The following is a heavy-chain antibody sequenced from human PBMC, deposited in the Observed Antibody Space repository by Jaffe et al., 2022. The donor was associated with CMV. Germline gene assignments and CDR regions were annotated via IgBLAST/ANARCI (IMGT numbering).Heavy chain of an antibody. D-gene: IGHD3-22*01. J-gene: IGHJ6*02. CDR2: IYYSGST. CDR1: GGSISSYY. CDR3: ARAGDYYDSSAHTLGHYYYGMDV. V-gene: IGHV4-59*01. Sequence: QVQLQESGPGLVKPSETLSLTCTVSGGSISSYYWSWIRQPPGKGLEWIGYIYYSGSTNYNPSLKSRVTISVDTSKNQFSLKLSSVTAADTAVYYCARAGDYYDSSAHTLGHYYYGMDVWGQGTTVTVSS.